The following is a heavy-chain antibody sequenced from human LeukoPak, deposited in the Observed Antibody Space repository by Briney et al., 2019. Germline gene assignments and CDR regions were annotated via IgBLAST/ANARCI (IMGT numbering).Heavy chain of an antibody. Sequence: PPGGSLRLSCVASGFNFVSYTMNWVRQAPGKGLESVSVIANSGETTHYADSVKGRFTISRDNSKNTLYLQMDSLRAEDTAIYYCAKGSGVYYDFWSGSYSDYWGQGTLVTVSS. CDR2: IANSGETT. V-gene: IGHV3-23*01. CDR3: AKGSGVYYDFWSGSYSDY. J-gene: IGHJ4*02. D-gene: IGHD3-3*01. CDR1: GFNFVSYT.